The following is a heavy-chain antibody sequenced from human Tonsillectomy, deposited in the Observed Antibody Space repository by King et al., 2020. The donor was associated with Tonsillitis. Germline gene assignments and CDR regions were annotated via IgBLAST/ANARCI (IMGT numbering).Heavy chain of an antibody. CDR2: INSDGSST. V-gene: IGHV3-74*01. J-gene: IGHJ4*02. D-gene: IGHD3-10*01. CDR1: GFTFSSYW. CDR3: ASFGEITMVREFDY. Sequence: EVQLVESGGGLVQPGGSLRLSCAASGFTFSSYWMHWVRQAPGKGLVWVSRINSDGSSTSYADSVKGRFTISRDNAKNTLYLQMNSVRAEDTAVYYCASFGEITMVREFDYWGQGTLVTVSS.